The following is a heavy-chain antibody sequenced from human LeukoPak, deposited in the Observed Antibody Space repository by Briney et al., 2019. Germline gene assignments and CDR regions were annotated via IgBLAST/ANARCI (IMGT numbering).Heavy chain of an antibody. CDR1: GGSFSSSSHF. CDR2: IRNSGNT. Sequence: SETLSLTCTVSGGSFSSSSHFWGWLRQPPGRGLEWIGSIRNSGNTYYSPSLKSRVTISVGTSKNQFSLRLSSVTAADTAVYYCARHVYGEYGPGDYWGQGILVTVSS. V-gene: IGHV4-39*01. J-gene: IGHJ4*02. D-gene: IGHD4-17*01. CDR3: ARHVYGEYGPGDY.